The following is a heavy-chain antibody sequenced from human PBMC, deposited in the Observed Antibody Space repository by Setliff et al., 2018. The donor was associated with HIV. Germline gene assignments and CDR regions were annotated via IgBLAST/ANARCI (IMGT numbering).Heavy chain of an antibody. D-gene: IGHD4-4*01. CDR2: IYYSGST. J-gene: IGHJ6*03. Sequence: SETLSLTCNVSGDSISDYYWTWIRQPPGKGLEWIGYIYYSGSTNYNPSLKSRVTISVDTSKNQFSLKLSSLTAADTAVYYCARAYDYSNSIHYYMDVWGKGTTVTVSS. V-gene: IGHV4-59*01. CDR3: ARAYDYSNSIHYYMDV. CDR1: GDSISDYY.